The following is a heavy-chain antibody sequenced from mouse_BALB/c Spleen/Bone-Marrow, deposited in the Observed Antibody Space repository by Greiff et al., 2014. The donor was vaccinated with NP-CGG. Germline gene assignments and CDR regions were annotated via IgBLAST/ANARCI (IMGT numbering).Heavy chain of an antibody. D-gene: IGHD2-3*01. CDR2: ILPGSGTT. Sequence: ESGAELMKPGALVKISCKATGYTFSSYWIEWVNQRPGHGLEWIGEILPGSGTTHYNEKFKDKATFTADTSSNTAYMQLSSLTSEDSAVYYCARGGYDTSIFAYWGQGTLVTVSA. CDR1: GYTFSSYW. V-gene: IGHV1-9*01. J-gene: IGHJ3*01. CDR3: ARGGYDTSIFAY.